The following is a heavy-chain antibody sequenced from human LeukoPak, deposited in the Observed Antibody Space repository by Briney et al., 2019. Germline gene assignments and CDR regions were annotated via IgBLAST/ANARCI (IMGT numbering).Heavy chain of an antibody. CDR3: ARDRGGDSSGYYGDYFDY. Sequence: ASVKVSCKASGYTFTNYGINWVRQAPGQGLEWMGWISAYSGATNYAQNLQGRVTMTTHTSTSTAYMELRSLRSDDTAVYYCARDRGGDSSGYYGDYFDYWGQGTLVTVSS. V-gene: IGHV1-18*01. D-gene: IGHD3-22*01. CDR2: ISAYSGAT. J-gene: IGHJ4*02. CDR1: GYTFTNYG.